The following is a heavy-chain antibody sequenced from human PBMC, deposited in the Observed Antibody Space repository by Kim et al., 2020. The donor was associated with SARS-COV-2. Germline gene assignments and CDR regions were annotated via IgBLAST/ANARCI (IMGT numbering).Heavy chain of an antibody. CDR1: GFLFARYE. CDR2: ISVGGGVT. J-gene: IGHJ4*02. D-gene: IGHD3-22*01. Sequence: GGSLRLSCVASGFLFARYEMTWVRQAPGKGLEWVSRISVGGGVTYHANAAKGRITVSSDNSNTTLFLQMNRLRAEDTAVYYCAKVADYDGSEYLSDWGQGTLVTVSS. CDR3: AKVADYDGSEYLSD. V-gene: IGHV3-23*01.